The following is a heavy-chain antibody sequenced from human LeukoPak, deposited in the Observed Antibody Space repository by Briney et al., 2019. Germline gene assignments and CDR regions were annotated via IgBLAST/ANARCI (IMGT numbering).Heavy chain of an antibody. CDR2: IYYSGST. V-gene: IGHV4-59*08. J-gene: IGHJ4*02. D-gene: IGHD5-18*01. Sequence: PSETLSLTCTVSGGSISSYYWSWIRQPPGKGLEWIGYIYYSGSTNYNPSLKSRVTISVDTSKNQFSLKLSSVTAADTAVYYCARVSNTAMVFTHFDYWGQGTLVTVSS. CDR1: GGSISSYY. CDR3: ARVSNTAMVFTHFDY.